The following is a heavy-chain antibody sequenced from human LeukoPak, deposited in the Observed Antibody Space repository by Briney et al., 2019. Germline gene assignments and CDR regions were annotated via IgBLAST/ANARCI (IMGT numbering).Heavy chain of an antibody. D-gene: IGHD3-22*01. V-gene: IGHV3-33*01. CDR3: ATYGSSGYFDY. CDR2: IWYDGSNE. J-gene: IGHJ4*02. Sequence: GKSLRLSCAASGFSFSDYGMHWVRQAPGKGLEWVALIWYDGSNEYYADSVRGRFTISRDKSKNTLYLQMNSLRAEDTAVYYCATYGSSGYFDYWGQGTLVTVSS. CDR1: GFSFSDYG.